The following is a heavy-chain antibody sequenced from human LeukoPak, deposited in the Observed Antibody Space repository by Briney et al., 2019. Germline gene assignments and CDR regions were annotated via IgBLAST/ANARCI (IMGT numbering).Heavy chain of an antibody. CDR1: GGTFNSYA. CDR3: ARDSKYYYGSGSLDY. V-gene: IGHV1-69*13. CDR2: IIPIFGTA. D-gene: IGHD3-10*01. J-gene: IGHJ4*02. Sequence: ASVKVSCKASGGTFNSYAISWVRQAPGQGLEWMGGIIPIFGTANYAQKFQGRVTITADESTSTAYMELSSLRSEDTAVYYCARDSKYYYGSGSLDYWGQGTLVTVSS.